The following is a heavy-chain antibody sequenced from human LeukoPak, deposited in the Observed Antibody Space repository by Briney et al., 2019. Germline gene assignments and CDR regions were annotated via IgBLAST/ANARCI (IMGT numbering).Heavy chain of an antibody. Sequence: GGSLRLSCAASGFTFSSYWMSWVRQAPGKGLEWAANMKPDGSEKYYVDSVKGRFTISRDNAKNSLYLQMNSLSAEDTAVYYCARDWSSGGWAPGYWGQGTLVTVSS. D-gene: IGHD6-25*01. CDR3: ARDWSSGGWAPGY. CDR1: GFTFSSYW. J-gene: IGHJ4*02. CDR2: MKPDGSEK. V-gene: IGHV3-7*04.